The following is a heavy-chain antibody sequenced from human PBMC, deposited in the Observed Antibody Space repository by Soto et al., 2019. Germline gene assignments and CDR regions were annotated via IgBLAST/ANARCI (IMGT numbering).Heavy chain of an antibody. D-gene: IGHD3-16*02. V-gene: IGHV3-23*01. J-gene: IGHJ6*02. CDR3: ANRPRYYDMDV. CDR2: ISGSGGDT. Sequence: PGGSLRLSCAASGLTFSSYVMSWVRQAPGKGLEWVSAISGSGGDTYYADSVKGRFTISRDNSKNTLYLQMNSLRAEDTGVYYCANRPRYYDMDVWGQGTTVNVSS. CDR1: GLTFSSYV.